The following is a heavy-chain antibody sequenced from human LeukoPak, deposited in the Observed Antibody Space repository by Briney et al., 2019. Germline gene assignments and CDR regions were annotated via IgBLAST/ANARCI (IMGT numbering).Heavy chain of an antibody. CDR2: ISFDGSDK. Sequence: GGSLRLSWVASGFTFSSYGMHWVRQAPGKGREGASIISFDGSDKYYADSVQGRFTISSDNSKNTLYLQMTRLRAEDTAIYYCAKDVTSGAYFDCWRQETLVTVSS. CDR3: AKDVTSGAYFDC. CDR1: GFTFSSYG. J-gene: IGHJ4*02. V-gene: IGHV3-30*18. D-gene: IGHD2/OR15-2a*01.